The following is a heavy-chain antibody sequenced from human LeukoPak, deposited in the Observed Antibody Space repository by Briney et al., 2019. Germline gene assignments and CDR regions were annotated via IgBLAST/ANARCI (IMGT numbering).Heavy chain of an antibody. Sequence: GGSLRLSCAASGFTLSSSAMSWVRQAPGKGLEWVSSISGSGGSTYYADSVKGRFTISRDNSKNTLYLQMNSLRAEDTAVFYCAKGPLLWDWGQGTLVTVSS. J-gene: IGHJ4*02. CDR3: AKGPLLWD. CDR1: GFTLSSSA. V-gene: IGHV3-23*01. D-gene: IGHD2/OR15-2a*01. CDR2: ISGSGGST.